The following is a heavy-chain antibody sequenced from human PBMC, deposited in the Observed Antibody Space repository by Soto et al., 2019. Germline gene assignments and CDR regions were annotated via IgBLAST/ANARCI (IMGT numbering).Heavy chain of an antibody. Sequence: GGSLRLSCSASGFIFSSYATHWVRQAPGKGLEHVSSINKNGDITYYADSVDGRFTVSGDGAKSTLYLQMRYLRADDTAVYYCATDRYCDGGSCHTRVYWGLGTLVTVSS. CDR2: INKNGDIT. CDR1: GFIFSSYA. V-gene: IGHV3-64*04. CDR3: ATDRYCDGGSCHTRVY. D-gene: IGHD2-15*01. J-gene: IGHJ4*02.